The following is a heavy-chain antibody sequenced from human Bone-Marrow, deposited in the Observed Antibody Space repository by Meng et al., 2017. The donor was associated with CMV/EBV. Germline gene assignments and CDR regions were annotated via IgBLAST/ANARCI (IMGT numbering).Heavy chain of an antibody. CDR1: GFTVSSNY. Sequence: GGSLRLSCAASGFTVSSNYMNWVRQAPGKGLEWVSLIYSDGRTYYADSVKGRFTISRDNSKNTLYLHMNSLRAEDTAVYYCARDHYCTSTSCYYNYFDYCGQGTLVTVSS. J-gene: IGHJ4*02. D-gene: IGHD2-2*01. V-gene: IGHV3-66*02. CDR3: ARDHYCTSTSCYYNYFDY. CDR2: IYSDGRT.